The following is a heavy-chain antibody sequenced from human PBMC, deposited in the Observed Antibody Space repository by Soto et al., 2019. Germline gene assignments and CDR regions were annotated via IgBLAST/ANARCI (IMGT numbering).Heavy chain of an antibody. CDR1: GGSISSNNW. CDR3: ARGVNIYGLDV. J-gene: IGHJ6*02. CDR2: IYHSGST. D-gene: IGHD3-10*01. Sequence: QVQLQESGPGLVKPSGTLSLTCAVSGGSISSNNWWSWVRQPPGKGLEWIGEIYHSGSTNYNPSLKSLLTISVDKSKNQFSLKLSSVTAADTAVYYCARGVNIYGLDVWGPGTTVTVSS. V-gene: IGHV4-4*02.